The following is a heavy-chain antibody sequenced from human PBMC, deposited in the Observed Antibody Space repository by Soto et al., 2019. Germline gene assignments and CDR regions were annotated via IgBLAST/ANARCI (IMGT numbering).Heavy chain of an antibody. V-gene: IGHV4-30-4*01. Sequence: PSETLSLTCTVSGGSISSGDYYWSWIRQPPGKGLEWIGYIYYSGSTYYNPSLKSRVTISVDTSKNQFSLKLSSVTAADTAVYYCARGAVEYSSSSHLGWFDPWGQGTLVTVS. J-gene: IGHJ5*02. CDR1: GGSISSGDYY. CDR2: IYYSGST. D-gene: IGHD6-6*01. CDR3: ARGAVEYSSSSHLGWFDP.